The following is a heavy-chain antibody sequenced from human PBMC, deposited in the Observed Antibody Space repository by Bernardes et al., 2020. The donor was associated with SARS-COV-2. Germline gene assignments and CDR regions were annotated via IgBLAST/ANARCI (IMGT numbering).Heavy chain of an antibody. CDR3: ARGIGKYAIYFDT. Sequence: TMFLTCTFSGGSISRNYWSLLRQSPGKGLEWIGHFDSSGITNYNPSLNSRVTISVDMSKNQFSLYLQLNSVRPEDTAVYYCARGIGKYAIYFDTWGQGASVTVSS. J-gene: IGHJ4*02. CDR1: GGSISRNY. V-gene: IGHV4-59*01. CDR2: FDSSGIT.